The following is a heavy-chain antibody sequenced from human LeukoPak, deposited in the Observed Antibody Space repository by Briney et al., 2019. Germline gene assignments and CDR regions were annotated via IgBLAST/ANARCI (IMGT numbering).Heavy chain of an antibody. D-gene: IGHD6-13*01. V-gene: IGHV6-1*01. CDR3: ARSIAAAGLYYYYYMDV. CDR2: TYYRSKWYN. CDR1: GDSVSSNSAA. J-gene: IGHJ6*03. Sequence: SQTLSLTCAISGDSVSSNSAAWNWIRQSPSRGLEWLGRTYYRSKWYNDYAVSVKSRITINPDTSKNQFSLQLNSVTPEDTAVYYCARSIAAAGLYYYYYMDVWGKGTTVTVSS.